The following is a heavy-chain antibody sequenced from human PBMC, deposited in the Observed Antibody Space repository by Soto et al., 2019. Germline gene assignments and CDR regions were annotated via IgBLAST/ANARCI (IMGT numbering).Heavy chain of an antibody. CDR1: GFPFSSNW. Sequence: GSLRLSCAAAGFPFSSNWMSWVRQAPGKGLEWVATIKEDGSAKYYVDSVKGRFTISRDNSKNTLYLQMNSLRVEDTAVYYCAKVRGDYSGDYWGQGTLVTVSS. CDR3: AKVRGDYSGDY. D-gene: IGHD4-17*01. J-gene: IGHJ4*02. V-gene: IGHV3-7*03. CDR2: IKEDGSAK.